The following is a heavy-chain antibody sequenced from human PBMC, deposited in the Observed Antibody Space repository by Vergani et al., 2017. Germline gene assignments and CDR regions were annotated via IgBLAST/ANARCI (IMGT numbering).Heavy chain of an antibody. CDR2: IYHSGST. Sequence: QVQLQESGPGLVKPSETLSLTCAVSGYSISSGYYWGWIRQPPGKGLEWIGSIYHSGSTYYNPSLKSRVTISVDTSKNQFSLKLSSVTAADTAVYYCARSISTRGFDPWGQGTLVTVSS. CDR3: ARSISTRGFDP. CDR1: GYSISSGYY. V-gene: IGHV4-38-2*01. D-gene: IGHD3-3*02. J-gene: IGHJ5*02.